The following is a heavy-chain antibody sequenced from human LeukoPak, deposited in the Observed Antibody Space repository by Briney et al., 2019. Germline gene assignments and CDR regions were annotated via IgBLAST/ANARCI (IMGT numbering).Heavy chain of an antibody. CDR1: GGSISIGGYY. Sequence: SETLSLTCTVSGGSISIGGYYWSWIRQHPGKGLEWIGYIYYNGNTYYNPSLKSRLTISGDMSENQFSLKLTSVTAADTAVYYCASYSGSSYFDVWGQGTTVTVSS. CDR2: IYYNGNT. CDR3: ASYSGSSYFDV. V-gene: IGHV4-31*03. J-gene: IGHJ6*02. D-gene: IGHD2-15*01.